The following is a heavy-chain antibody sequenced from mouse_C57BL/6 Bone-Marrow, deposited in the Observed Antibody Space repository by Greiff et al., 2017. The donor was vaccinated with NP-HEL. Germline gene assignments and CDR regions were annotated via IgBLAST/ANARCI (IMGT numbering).Heavy chain of an antibody. CDR2: ISSGGSYT. CDR1: GFTFSSYG. J-gene: IGHJ2*01. Sequence: VHVKQSGGDLVKPGGSLKLSCAASGFTFSSYGMSWVRQTPDKRLEWVATISSGGSYTYYPDSVKGRFPISRDNAKNTLYLQMSSLKSEDTAMYYCARHQLRYPDYWGQGTTLTVSS. D-gene: IGHD1-1*01. CDR3: ARHQLRYPDY. V-gene: IGHV5-6*01.